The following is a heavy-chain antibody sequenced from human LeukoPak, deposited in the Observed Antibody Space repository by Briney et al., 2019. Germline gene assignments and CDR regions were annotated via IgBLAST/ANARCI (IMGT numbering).Heavy chain of an antibody. CDR2: IIGSGGTT. D-gene: IGHD3-16*01. V-gene: IGHV3-23*01. J-gene: IGHJ4*02. CDR3: AKDDRLLRFLH. Sequence: GGSLRLSCAASEFSFSNYGMNWVRQAPGKGLEWVSGIIGSGGTTYYADSVKGRFTISRDNSKNTVYLQINNLRDEDTAVYYCAKDDRLLRFLHWGQGTLVTVSS. CDR1: EFSFSNYG.